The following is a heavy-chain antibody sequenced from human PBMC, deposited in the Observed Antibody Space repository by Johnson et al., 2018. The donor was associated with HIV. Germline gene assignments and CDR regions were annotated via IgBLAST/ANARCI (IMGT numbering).Heavy chain of an antibody. CDR1: GFTFSSYG. Sequence: QVQLVESGGGVVQPGGSLRLSCAESGFTFSSYGMHWVRQAPGKGLEWVAFIRYDGSNKYYADSVKGRFTISRDNSKNTLYLQMNSLRAEDTAVYYCAKDKAVVTALYDAFDIWGQGTMVTVSS. J-gene: IGHJ3*02. CDR2: IRYDGSNK. D-gene: IGHD2-21*02. V-gene: IGHV3-30*02. CDR3: AKDKAVVTALYDAFDI.